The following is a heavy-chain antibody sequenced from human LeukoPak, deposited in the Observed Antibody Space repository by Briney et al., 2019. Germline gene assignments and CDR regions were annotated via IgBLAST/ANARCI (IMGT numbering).Heavy chain of an antibody. V-gene: IGHV4-34*01. J-gene: IGHJ3*02. D-gene: IGHD1-7*01. Sequence: SETLSLTCTVSGGSISSYYWSWIRQPPGKGLEWIGEINHSGSTNYNPSLKSRVTMSVDTSKNQFSLKLSSVTAADTAVYYCARSGELHDAFDIWGQGTMVTVSS. CDR1: GGSISSYY. CDR3: ARSGELHDAFDI. CDR2: INHSGST.